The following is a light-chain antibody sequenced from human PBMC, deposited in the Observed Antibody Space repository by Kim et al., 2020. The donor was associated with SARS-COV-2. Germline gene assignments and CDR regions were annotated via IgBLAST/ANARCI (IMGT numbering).Light chain of an antibody. CDR3: SSYAGSNNWV. J-gene: IGLJ3*02. Sequence: GQSVTSSWTGTSSDVGGNNYVSWYQQHPGKAPKFMIYEVSKRPSGVPDRFSGSKSGNTASLTVSGLHAEDEADYYCSSYAGSNNWVFGGGTQLTVL. V-gene: IGLV2-8*01. CDR1: SSDVGGNNY. CDR2: EVS.